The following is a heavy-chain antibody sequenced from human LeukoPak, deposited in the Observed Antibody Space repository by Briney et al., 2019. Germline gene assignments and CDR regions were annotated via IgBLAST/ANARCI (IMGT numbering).Heavy chain of an antibody. CDR2: IKQDGSEK. V-gene: IGHV3-7*03. CDR1: GFTFSSYW. J-gene: IGHJ4*02. Sequence: GGSLRLSCAASGFTFSSYWMSGVRQAPGKGLEGVANIKQDGSEKYYVDSVKGRFTISRDNAKNSLYLQMNSLRAEDTAVYYCARDRSRSKVFDYWGQGTLVTVSS. CDR3: ARDRSRSKVFDY.